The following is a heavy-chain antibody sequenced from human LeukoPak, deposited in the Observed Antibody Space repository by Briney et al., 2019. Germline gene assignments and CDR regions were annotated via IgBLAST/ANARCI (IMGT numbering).Heavy chain of an antibody. Sequence: PGGSLRLSCAASGFTFSSYAMRWVRQAPGKGLDWVSAISGSGGSTYYADSVKGRFTISRDNSKNTLYLQMNSLRAEDTAVYYCAKCYYDSSGYYFGAFDIWGQGTMVTVSS. CDR3: AKCYYDSSGYYFGAFDI. J-gene: IGHJ3*02. V-gene: IGHV3-23*01. CDR2: ISGSGGST. CDR1: GFTFSSYA. D-gene: IGHD3-22*01.